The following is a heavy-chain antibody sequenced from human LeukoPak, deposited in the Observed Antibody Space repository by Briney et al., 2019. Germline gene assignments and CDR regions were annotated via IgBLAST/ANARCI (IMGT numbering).Heavy chain of an antibody. CDR2: ISSSSSYI. CDR3: ARDLRLDY. CDR1: GFTFSNYA. Sequence: PGGSLRLSCAASGFTFSNYAMSWVRQAPGKGLEWVSSISSSSSYIYHADSVKGRFTISRDNAKNSLYLQMNSLRAEDTAVYYCARDLRLDYWGQGTLVTVSS. V-gene: IGHV3-21*01. J-gene: IGHJ4*02.